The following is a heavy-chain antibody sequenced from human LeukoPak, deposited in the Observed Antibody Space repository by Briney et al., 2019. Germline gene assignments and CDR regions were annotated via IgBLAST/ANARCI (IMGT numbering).Heavy chain of an antibody. D-gene: IGHD3-10*01. J-gene: IGHJ6*04. Sequence: PGGSLRLSCAASGFTFSSYWMHWVRQAPGKGLEWVAFIRYDGSNKYYADSVKGRFTISRDNSKNTLYLQMNSLRAEDTAVYYCAKDRRLLWFGEFQPAGVWGKGTTVTISS. CDR2: IRYDGSNK. V-gene: IGHV3-30*02. CDR3: AKDRRLLWFGEFQPAGV. CDR1: GFTFSSYW.